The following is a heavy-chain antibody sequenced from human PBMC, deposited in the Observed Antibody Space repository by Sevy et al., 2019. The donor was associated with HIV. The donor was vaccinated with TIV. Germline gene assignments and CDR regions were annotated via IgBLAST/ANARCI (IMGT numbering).Heavy chain of an antibody. D-gene: IGHD3-22*01. CDR1: GFTFSTYW. CDR2: IKQDGSER. V-gene: IGHV3-7*01. CDR3: ARYYYDSSGYYLFDY. J-gene: IGHJ4*02. Sequence: GGSLRLSCAASGFTFSTYWMIWVRQAPGKGLEWVANIKQDGSERYYVDSVKGRFTISRDNAKNSLYLQMNSLRAEDTAVYYCARYYYDSSGYYLFDYWGQGTLVTVSS.